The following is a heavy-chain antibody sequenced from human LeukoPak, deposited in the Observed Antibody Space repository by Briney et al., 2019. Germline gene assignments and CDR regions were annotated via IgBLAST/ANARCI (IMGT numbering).Heavy chain of an antibody. Sequence: GGSLRLSCAASGFTFSSYAMTWVRQAPGKGLEWVSAISGNGYNSYYADSAKGSFTISRDNSKNTLFLQMNSLRGEDTAIYYCAKWMVRRDFWSGAFDIWGQGTMVTV. D-gene: IGHD3-3*01. CDR1: GFTFSSYA. J-gene: IGHJ3*02. V-gene: IGHV3-23*01. CDR2: ISGNGYNS. CDR3: AKWMVRRDFWSGAFDI.